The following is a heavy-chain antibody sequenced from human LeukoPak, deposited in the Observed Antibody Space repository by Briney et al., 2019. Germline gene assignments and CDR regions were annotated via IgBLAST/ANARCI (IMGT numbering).Heavy chain of an antibody. CDR3: ARVPYYYDSSGAFDV. D-gene: IGHD3-22*01. Sequence: PSETLSLTCTVSGGSISSYYWSWLRQPPGKGLEWIGYIYYRGSTSYNPSLKSRVTISVDTSKNQFSLKLSSVTAADTAVYFCARVPYYYDSSGAFDVWGLGTMVTVSS. V-gene: IGHV4-59*01. CDR1: GGSISSYY. J-gene: IGHJ3*01. CDR2: IYYRGST.